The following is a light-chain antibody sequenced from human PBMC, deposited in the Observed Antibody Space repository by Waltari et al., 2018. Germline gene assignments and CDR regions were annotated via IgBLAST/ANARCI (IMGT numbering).Light chain of an antibody. Sequence: DIQMTQSPSSLSASVGDRVTITCRASQAISNHLAWFQQKPGKAPKSLIYVASSLQSGVPLKFSGSGSGTEFTLTISSLQAEDFATYYCQQYTDYPFTFGPGTKVDLK. CDR3: QQYTDYPFT. V-gene: IGKV1-16*02. CDR1: QAISNH. CDR2: VAS. J-gene: IGKJ3*01.